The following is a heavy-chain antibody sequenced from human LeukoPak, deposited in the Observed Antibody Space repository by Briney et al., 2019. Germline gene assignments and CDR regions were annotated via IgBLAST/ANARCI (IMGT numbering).Heavy chain of an antibody. CDR2: ISSSSSYI. V-gene: IGHV3-21*01. D-gene: IGHD3-22*01. CDR1: GFTFSSYS. J-gene: IGHJ4*02. Sequence: GGSLRLSCAAFGFTFSSYSMNWVRQAPGKGLEWVSSISSSSSYIYYADSVKGRFTISRDNAKNSLYLQMNSLRAEDTAVYYCARVYRDYYDSSGYCPDYWGQGTLVTVSS. CDR3: ARVYRDYYDSSGYCPDY.